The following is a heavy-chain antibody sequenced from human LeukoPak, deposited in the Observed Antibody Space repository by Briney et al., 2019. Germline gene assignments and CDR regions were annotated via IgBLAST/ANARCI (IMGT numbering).Heavy chain of an antibody. D-gene: IGHD6-19*01. V-gene: IGHV3-23*01. CDR1: GFXFSNYA. J-gene: IGHJ4*02. Sequence: GGSLRLSCAASGFXFSNYAVSWVRQAPGKGLEWVSAISGSGGNTYYADSVKGRFTISRDNSKNTLYLQMNSLRAEDTAVYYCATGIAVAGTDVDCWGQGTLVTVSS. CDR3: ATGIAVAGTDVDC. CDR2: ISGSGGNT.